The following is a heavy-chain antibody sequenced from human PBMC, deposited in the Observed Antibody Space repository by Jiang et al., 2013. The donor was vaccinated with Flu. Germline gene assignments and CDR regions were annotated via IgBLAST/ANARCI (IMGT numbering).Heavy chain of an antibody. CDR3: ARSRPYYYDSSGSPFDY. CDR1: GGSISSSSYY. D-gene: IGHD3-22*01. CDR2: IYYSGST. V-gene: IGHV4-39*01. J-gene: IGHJ4*02. Sequence: GLVKPSETLSLTCTVSGGSISSSSYYWGWIRQPPGKGLEWIGSIYYSGSTYYNPSLKSRVTISVDTSKNQFSLKLSSVTAADTAVYYCARSRPYYYDSSGSPFDYWGQGTLVTVSS.